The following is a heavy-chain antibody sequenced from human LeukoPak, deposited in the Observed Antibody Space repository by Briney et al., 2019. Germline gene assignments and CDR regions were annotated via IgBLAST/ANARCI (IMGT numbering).Heavy chain of an antibody. Sequence: GGSLRLSCAASGFTFSSYAMTWVRQAPGKGLEWVSAISGGGGNTYYTDSVKGRSAISRDNSKNTVYLQMNSLRVDDTAVYYCARATGGCDFWGQGILVTVSS. CDR3: ARATGGCDF. J-gene: IGHJ4*02. CDR1: GFTFSSYA. D-gene: IGHD2-15*01. CDR2: ISGGGGNT. V-gene: IGHV3-23*01.